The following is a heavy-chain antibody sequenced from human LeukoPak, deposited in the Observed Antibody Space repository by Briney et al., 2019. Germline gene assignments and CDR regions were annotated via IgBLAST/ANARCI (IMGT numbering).Heavy chain of an antibody. CDR2: ISSSSYI. Sequence: GGSLRLSCAASGFTFSSYSMNWVRQAPGKGLEWVSSISSSSYIYYADSVKGRFTISRDNAKNSLYLQMNSLRDEDSAVYYCARDSISAALFDLWGQGTLITVSS. J-gene: IGHJ5*02. D-gene: IGHD2/OR15-2a*01. CDR1: GFTFSSYS. CDR3: ARDSISAALFDL. V-gene: IGHV3-21*01.